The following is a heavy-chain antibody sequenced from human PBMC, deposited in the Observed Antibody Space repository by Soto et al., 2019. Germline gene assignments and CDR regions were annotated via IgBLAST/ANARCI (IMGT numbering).Heavy chain of an antibody. Sequence: ASVKVSCKASGYTFTGYYMHWMRQAPGQGLEWMGWINPNSGGTNYAQKFQGRVTMTRDTSISTAYMELSRLRSDDTAVYYCARDSGSYRYFDYWGQGTLVTVSS. CDR2: INPNSGGT. J-gene: IGHJ4*02. CDR3: ARDSGSYRYFDY. V-gene: IGHV1-2*02. CDR1: GYTFTGYY. D-gene: IGHD1-26*01.